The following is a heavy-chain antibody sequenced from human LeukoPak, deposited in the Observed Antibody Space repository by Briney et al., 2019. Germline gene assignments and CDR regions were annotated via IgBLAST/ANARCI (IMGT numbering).Heavy chain of an antibody. V-gene: IGHV4-59*08. CDR1: GGSINSYY. J-gene: IGHJ2*01. Sequence: SETLSLTCTVSGGSINSYYWSWVRQPPGKVLEWVVYIYSSGSSDYNPSLKSRVIMSVDTSKNQFSLKVTSVTAADTAMYYCARHGKDSSGYSGHWYFDLWGRGTLVTVSS. CDR3: ARHGKDSSGYSGHWYFDL. CDR2: IYSSGSS. D-gene: IGHD3-22*01.